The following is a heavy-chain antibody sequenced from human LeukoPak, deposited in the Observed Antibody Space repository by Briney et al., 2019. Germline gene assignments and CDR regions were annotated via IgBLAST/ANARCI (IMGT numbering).Heavy chain of an antibody. CDR1: GFTFSSYS. CDR3: ARDLNSGGYYDSSGSI. D-gene: IGHD3-22*01. V-gene: IGHV3-48*04. CDR2: ISSSSSTI. J-gene: IGHJ4*02. Sequence: PGGSLRLSCAASGFTFSSYSMNWVRQAPGKGLEWVSYISSSSSTIYYADSVKGRFTISRDNAKNSLYLQMNSLRAEDTAVYYCARDLNSGGYYDSSGSIWGQGTLVTVSS.